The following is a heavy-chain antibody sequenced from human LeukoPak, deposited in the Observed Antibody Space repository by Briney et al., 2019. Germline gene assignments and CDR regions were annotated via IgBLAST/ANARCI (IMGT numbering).Heavy chain of an antibody. V-gene: IGHV4-59*01. CDR3: ARDRGYDYSNPRRAFDI. J-gene: IGHJ3*02. Sequence: PSETLSLTCTVSGGSISSYYWSWIRQPPGKGLEWIGYIYYSGSTNYNPSLKSRVTISVDTSKNQFSLKLSSVTAADTAVYYCARDRGYDYSNPRRAFDIWGQGTMVTVSS. D-gene: IGHD4-11*01. CDR2: IYYSGST. CDR1: GGSISSYY.